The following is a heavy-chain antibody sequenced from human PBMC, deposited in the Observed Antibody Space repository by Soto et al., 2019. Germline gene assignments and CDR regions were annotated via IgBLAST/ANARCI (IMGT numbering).Heavy chain of an antibody. CDR1: GYTFTSYD. J-gene: IGHJ6*03. D-gene: IGHD3-3*01. V-gene: IGHV1-8*01. Sequence: ASVKVSCKASGYTFTSYDINWVRQATGQGLEWMGWMNPNSGNTGYAQKFQGRVTMTRNTSISTAYMELSSLRSEDTAVYYCARGRSDVQGRGGAYYDFWSGYGYYYYYYMDVWGKGTTVTVSS. CDR3: ARGRSDVQGRGGAYYDFWSGYGYYYYYYMDV. CDR2: MNPNSGNT.